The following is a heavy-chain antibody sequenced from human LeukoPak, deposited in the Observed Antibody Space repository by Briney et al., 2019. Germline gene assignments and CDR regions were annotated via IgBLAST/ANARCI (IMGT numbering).Heavy chain of an antibody. Sequence: PSETLSLTCAVYGGSFSGYYWSWIRQPPGKGLEWIGEINHSGSTNYNPSLKSRVTISVDTSKNQFSLKLSSVTAADTAVYYCAREMTTIFAGFDPWGQGTLVTVSS. CDR1: GGSFSGYY. CDR3: AREMTTIFAGFDP. D-gene: IGHD3-3*01. J-gene: IGHJ5*02. V-gene: IGHV4-34*01. CDR2: INHSGST.